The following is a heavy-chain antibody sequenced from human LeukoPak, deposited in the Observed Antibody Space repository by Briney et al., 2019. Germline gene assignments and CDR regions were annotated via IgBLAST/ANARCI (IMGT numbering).Heavy chain of an antibody. CDR3: AREGRGRAFDI. CDR2: IWYDGSNK. V-gene: IGHV3-33*01. CDR1: GFTFSSYG. D-gene: IGHD3-10*01. J-gene: IGHJ3*02. Sequence: PGRSLRLSCAASGFTFSSYGMHWVRQAPGKGLEWVAVIWYDGSNKYYADSVKGRFTISRDNSKNTLYLQMNSLRAEDTAVYYCAREGRGRAFDIWGQGTMVTVSS.